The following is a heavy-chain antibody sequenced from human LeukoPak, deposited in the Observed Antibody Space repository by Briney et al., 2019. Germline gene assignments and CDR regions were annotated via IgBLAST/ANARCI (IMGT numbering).Heavy chain of an antibody. Sequence: PGGSLRLSCAASGFTFSSYAMSWVRQAPGKGLEWVSAISGSGGSTYYADSVKGRFTIPRDNSKNTLYLQMNSLRAEDTAVYYCAKAYSGSYENYFDYWGQGTLVTVSS. CDR1: GFTFSSYA. CDR3: AKAYSGSYENYFDY. D-gene: IGHD1-26*01. J-gene: IGHJ4*02. CDR2: ISGSGGST. V-gene: IGHV3-23*01.